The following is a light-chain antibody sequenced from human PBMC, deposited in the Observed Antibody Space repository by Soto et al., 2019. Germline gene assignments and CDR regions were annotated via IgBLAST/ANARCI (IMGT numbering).Light chain of an antibody. CDR1: QSLDSTS. J-gene: IGKJ2*01. Sequence: EVVLTQSPGTLYLSPGERATLSCRASQSLDSTSLAWYQQKPGQSPRLVIYGASRRSTGIPDRFSGSGSGTDFILTIDRLEPEDFAVYYCQRSGTSPPYIFGAGTRLDIK. CDR2: GAS. V-gene: IGKV3-20*01. CDR3: QRSGTSPPYI.